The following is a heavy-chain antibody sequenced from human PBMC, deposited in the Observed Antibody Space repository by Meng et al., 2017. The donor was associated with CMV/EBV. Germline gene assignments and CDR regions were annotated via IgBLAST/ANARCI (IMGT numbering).Heavy chain of an antibody. Sequence: LTGAASGFSFRTYAMHWVRQAPGEGLEWVAVISYDGSNIYHADPVKGRFTISRDNSKNTLYLQMNGLRPEDTAIYYCAREQQQVVDYWGQGTLVTVSS. CDR1: GFSFRTYA. CDR2: ISYDGSNI. CDR3: AREQQQVVDY. J-gene: IGHJ4*02. D-gene: IGHD6-13*01. V-gene: IGHV3-30-3*01.